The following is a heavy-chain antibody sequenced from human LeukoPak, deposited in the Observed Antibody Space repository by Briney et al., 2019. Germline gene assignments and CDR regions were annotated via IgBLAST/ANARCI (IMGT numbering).Heavy chain of an antibody. Sequence: PGGSLRLSCAASGFTFSSYWMSWVRQAPGKGLEWVANVNQDGNNKNYVESVKGRFTISRDNSKNTLYLQMNSLRAEDTAVYYCAKDKEGDYGGNSAVPDYWGQGTLVTVSS. CDR3: AKDKEGDYGGNSAVPDY. J-gene: IGHJ4*02. CDR2: VNQDGNNK. CDR1: GFTFSSYW. V-gene: IGHV3-7*01. D-gene: IGHD4-23*01.